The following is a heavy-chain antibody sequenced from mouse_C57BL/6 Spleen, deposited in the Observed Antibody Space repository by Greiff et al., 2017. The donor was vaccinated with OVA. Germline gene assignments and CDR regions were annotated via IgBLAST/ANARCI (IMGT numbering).Heavy chain of an antibody. CDR3: ANDYDVRSFDY. D-gene: IGHD2-4*01. CDR1: GYTFTSYW. V-gene: IGHV1-7*01. CDR2: INPSSGYT. Sequence: QVHVKQSGAELAKPGASVKLSCKASGYTFTSYWMHWVKQRPGQGLEWIGYINPSSGYTKYNQKFKDKATLTADKSSSTAYMQLSSLTYEDSAVYYCANDYDVRSFDYWGQGTTLTVSS. J-gene: IGHJ2*01.